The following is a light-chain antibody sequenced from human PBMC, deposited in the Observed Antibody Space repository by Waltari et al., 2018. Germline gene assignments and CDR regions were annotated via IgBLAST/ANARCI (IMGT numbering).Light chain of an antibody. Sequence: DIQMTQSPSSLSPSVGDKVTFTCHASQGIATWLAWYQQKPGKPPKVLVSSASKLQRGVPSRFTGSGSGTDFSLTISNLQPEDFTTYYCQQYDDWPYTFGQGTTLEIK. CDR1: QGIATW. V-gene: IGKV1-NL1*01. J-gene: IGKJ2*01. CDR3: QQYDDWPYT. CDR2: SAS.